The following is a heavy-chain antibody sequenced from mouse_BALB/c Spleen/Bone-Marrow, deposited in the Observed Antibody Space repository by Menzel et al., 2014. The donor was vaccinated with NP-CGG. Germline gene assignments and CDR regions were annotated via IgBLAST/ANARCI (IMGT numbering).Heavy chain of an antibody. D-gene: IGHD1-1*01. CDR2: INPYNDGT. J-gene: IGHJ1*01. CDR3: ARRDYYGSSFYWYFDV. V-gene: IGHV1-14*01. CDR1: GYTFTSYV. Sequence: VQLKQSGPELVKPGASVKMSCKASGYTFTSYVMHWVKQKPGQGLEWIGYINPYNDGTKYNEKFKGKATLTSDKSSSTAYMELSSLTSEDSAVYYFARRDYYGSSFYWYFDVWGAGTTVTVSS.